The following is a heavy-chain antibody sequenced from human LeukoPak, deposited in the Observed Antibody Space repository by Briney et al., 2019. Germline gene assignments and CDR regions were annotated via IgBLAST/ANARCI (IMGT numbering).Heavy chain of an antibody. J-gene: IGHJ4*02. V-gene: IGHV3-21*01. CDR2: ISSSSSNI. CDR3: ACLRGPSDY. Sequence: GGPLRLSCAASGFTFSSYSMNWVRQAPGKGLEWVSSISSSSSNIYYADSVKGRFTISRDNTKNSLYLQMDSLTADDTAVYFCACLRGPSDYWGQGTLVTVSS. D-gene: IGHD4-17*01. CDR1: GFTFSSYS.